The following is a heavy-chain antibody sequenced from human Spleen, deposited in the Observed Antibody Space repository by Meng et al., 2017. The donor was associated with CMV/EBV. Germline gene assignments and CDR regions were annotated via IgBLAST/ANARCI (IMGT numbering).Heavy chain of an antibody. D-gene: IGHD6-13*01. CDR1: GFPFSAYS. J-gene: IGHJ6*02. V-gene: IGHV3-21*01. Sequence: GESLKISCAASGFPFSAYSMNWVRQAPGKGLEWVSSISSSSSYIYYADSVKGRFTISRDNAKNSLYLQMNNLRAEDTAVYYCARELSSEYSSSWGYYYGMDVWGQGTTVTVSS. CDR2: ISSSSSYI. CDR3: ARELSSEYSSSWGYYYGMDV.